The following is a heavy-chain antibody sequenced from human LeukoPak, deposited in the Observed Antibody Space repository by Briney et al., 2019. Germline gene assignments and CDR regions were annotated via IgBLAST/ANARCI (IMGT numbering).Heavy chain of an antibody. D-gene: IGHD3-10*02. J-gene: IGHJ5*02. CDR2: INHSGST. CDR3: VRWQSGSMFHPP. Sequence: SETLSLTCAVYGGSFSGYYWSWIRQPPGKGLEWVGEINHSGSTNYNPSLKSRVTISVDTSKNQFSLKLSSVTAADTAVYYCVRWQSGSMFHPPWGQGTLVTVSS. V-gene: IGHV4-34*01. CDR1: GGSFSGYY.